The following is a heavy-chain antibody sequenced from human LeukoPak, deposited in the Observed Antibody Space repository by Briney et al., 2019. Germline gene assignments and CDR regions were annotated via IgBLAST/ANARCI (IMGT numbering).Heavy chain of an antibody. CDR1: GFTFSSYG. CDR3: ARDRVVVVAPNYYYYYMDV. V-gene: IGHV3-30*02. J-gene: IGHJ6*03. Sequence: GGSLRLSCAASGFTFSSYGMHWVRQAPGKGLEWVAFIRYDGSNKYYADSVKGRFTISRDNSKNTLYLQMNSLRSDDTAVYYCARDRVVVVAPNYYYYYMDVWGKGTTVTISS. D-gene: IGHD2-15*01. CDR2: IRYDGSNK.